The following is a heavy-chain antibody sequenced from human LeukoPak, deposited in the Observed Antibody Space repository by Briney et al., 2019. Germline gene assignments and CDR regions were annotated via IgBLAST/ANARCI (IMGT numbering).Heavy chain of an antibody. J-gene: IGHJ4*02. CDR3: ARAGGSSWYLLKY. D-gene: IGHD6-13*01. Sequence: GRSLRLSCAASGFTFSSYAMHWVRQAPGKGLEWVAVISYDGSNKYYADSVKGRFTISRDNSKNTLYLQMNSLRAEDTAVYYCARAGGSSWYLLKYWGQGTLSPSPQ. V-gene: IGHV3-30*04. CDR2: ISYDGSNK. CDR1: GFTFSSYA.